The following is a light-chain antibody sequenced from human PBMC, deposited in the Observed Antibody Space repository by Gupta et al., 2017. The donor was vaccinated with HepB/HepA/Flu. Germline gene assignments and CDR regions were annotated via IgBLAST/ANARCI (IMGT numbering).Light chain of an antibody. CDR3: QQRDNWPQT. CDR1: QTVSSH. CDR2: DAS. V-gene: IGKV3-11*01. J-gene: IGKJ1*01. Sequence: EIVLTQSPATLSLSPGESATLSCRASQTVSSHLAWYQQRPGQPPRLLIFDASNRATGISARFSGSGSGTDFTLSISTLEAEDFAVYYCQQRDNWPQTFGQGTKVDI.